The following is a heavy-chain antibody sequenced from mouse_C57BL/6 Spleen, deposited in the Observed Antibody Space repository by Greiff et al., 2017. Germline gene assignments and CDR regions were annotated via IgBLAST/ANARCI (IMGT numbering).Heavy chain of an antibody. D-gene: IGHD1-1*01. J-gene: IGHJ4*01. V-gene: IGHV5-4*01. CDR3: ARDRRKSPVVASYYYAMDY. CDR2: ISDGGSYT. CDR1: GFTFSSYA. Sequence: EVHLVESGGGLVKPGGSLKLSCAASGFTFSSYAMSWVRQTPEKRLEWVATISDGGSYTYYPDNVKGRFTISRDNAKSNLYLQMSHLKSEDTAMYYCARDRRKSPVVASYYYAMDYWGQGTSVTVSS.